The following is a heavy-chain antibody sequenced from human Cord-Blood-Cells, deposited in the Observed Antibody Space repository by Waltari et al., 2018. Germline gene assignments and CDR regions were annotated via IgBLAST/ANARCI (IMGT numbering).Heavy chain of an antibody. CDR2: IYHSGTT. V-gene: IGHV4-38-2*01. J-gene: IGHJ4*02. Sequence: QVQLQESGPGLVKPSETLSLTCAVSGYSISSGYYWGWIRQPPGKGLGWIGSIYHSGTTYYNPSLKSRVTIAVDTSKNQFSLKLSSVTAADTAVYYCARVGYGITGIVDYWGQGTLVTVSS. CDR3: ARVGYGITGIVDY. D-gene: IGHD1-20*01. CDR1: GYSISSGYY.